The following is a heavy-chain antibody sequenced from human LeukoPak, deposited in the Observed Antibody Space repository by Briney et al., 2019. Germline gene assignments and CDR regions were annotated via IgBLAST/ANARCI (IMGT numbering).Heavy chain of an antibody. CDR3: AREEEGDAFDI. CDR1: GFTFTNHA. Sequence: GGSLRLSCAASGFTFTNHAMSWVRQAPGKGLEWVSAISGSGDATKYADSVKGRFTISRDNSKNTLYLQMNSLRAEDTAVYYCAREEEGDAFDIWGQGTMVTVSS. J-gene: IGHJ3*02. V-gene: IGHV3-23*01. CDR2: ISGSGDAT.